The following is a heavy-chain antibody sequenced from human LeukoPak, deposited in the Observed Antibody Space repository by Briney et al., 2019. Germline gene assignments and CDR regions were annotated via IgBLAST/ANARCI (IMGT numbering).Heavy chain of an antibody. J-gene: IGHJ4*02. V-gene: IGHV1-18*01. D-gene: IGHD5-18*01. Sequence: ASVKVSCKASGYTFTSYGISWVRQAPGHRLEWMGWISGYNGNTNNAQKLQGRVTMTTDTSTSTAYMELRSLISDDTAIYYCARQVDTTMALPDYWGQGTLVTVSS. CDR3: ARQVDTTMALPDY. CDR1: GYTFTSYG. CDR2: ISGYNGNT.